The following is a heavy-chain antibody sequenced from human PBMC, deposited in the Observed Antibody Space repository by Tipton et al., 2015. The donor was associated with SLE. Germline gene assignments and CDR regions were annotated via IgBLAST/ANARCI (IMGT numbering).Heavy chain of an antibody. V-gene: IGHV4-38-2*01. Sequence: LRLSCAVSGYSISSGYYWGWIRQPPGKGLEWIGEINHSGSTNYNPSLKSRVTISVVTSKNQFSLKLSSVTAVDTAVYYCARGLGSDIVARFDPWGQGTLVTVSS. CDR3: ARGLGSDIVARFDP. D-gene: IGHD2-15*01. J-gene: IGHJ5*02. CDR2: INHSGST. CDR1: GYSISSGYY.